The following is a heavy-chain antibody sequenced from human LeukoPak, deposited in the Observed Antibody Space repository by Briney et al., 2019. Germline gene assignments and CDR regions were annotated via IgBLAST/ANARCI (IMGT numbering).Heavy chain of an antibody. J-gene: IGHJ4*02. V-gene: IGHV3-33*01. CDR1: GFTFSSYG. Sequence: GGSLRLSCAASGFTFSSYGMHWVRQAPGKGLEWVAVIWYDGSNKYYADSVKGRFTISRDNSKNTLYLQMNSLRAEDTAVYYCARDFTPAGYYGSGSPPGWGQGTLVTVSS. D-gene: IGHD3-10*01. CDR3: ARDFTPAGYYGSGSPPG. CDR2: IWYDGSNK.